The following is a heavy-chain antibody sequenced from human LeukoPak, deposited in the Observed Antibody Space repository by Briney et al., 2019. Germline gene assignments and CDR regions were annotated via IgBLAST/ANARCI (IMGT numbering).Heavy chain of an antibody. J-gene: IGHJ4*02. CDR1: GGSISSGDYC. V-gene: IGHV4-30-4*01. D-gene: IGHD3-10*01. CDR3: ASTYGSGSYFDY. Sequence: SQTLSLTCTVSGGSISSGDYCWSWIRQPPGKGLEWIGYIYYSGSTYYNPSLKSRVTISVDTSKNQFSLKLSSVTAADTAVYYCASTYGSGSYFDYWGQGTLVTVSS. CDR2: IYYSGST.